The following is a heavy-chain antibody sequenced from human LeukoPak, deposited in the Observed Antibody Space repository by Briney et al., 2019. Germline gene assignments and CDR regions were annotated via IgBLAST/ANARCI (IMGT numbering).Heavy chain of an antibody. CDR2: ISAYNGNT. Sequence: ASVKVSCKASGYTFTSYGISWVRQAPGQGLEWMGWISAYNGNTNYAQKHQGRVTMTTDTSTSTAYMELRSLRSDDTAVYYCAREGYSYGDDAFDIWGQGTMVTVSS. D-gene: IGHD5-18*01. CDR1: GYTFTSYG. V-gene: IGHV1-18*01. J-gene: IGHJ3*02. CDR3: AREGYSYGDDAFDI.